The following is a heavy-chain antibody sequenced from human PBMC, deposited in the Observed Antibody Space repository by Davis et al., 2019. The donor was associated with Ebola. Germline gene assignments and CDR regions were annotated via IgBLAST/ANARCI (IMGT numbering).Heavy chain of an antibody. J-gene: IGHJ5*02. CDR3: AKMGTMVTSWFDP. V-gene: IGHV3-23*01. CDR2: ISGSGGST. CDR1: GFTFSSYA. D-gene: IGHD5-18*01. Sequence: GESLKISCAASGFTFSSYAMSWVRQAPGKGLEWVSVISGSGGSTYYADSAKGRFTISRDNSKNTLYLQMNSLRAEDTAVYYCAKMGTMVTSWFDPWGQGTLVTVSS.